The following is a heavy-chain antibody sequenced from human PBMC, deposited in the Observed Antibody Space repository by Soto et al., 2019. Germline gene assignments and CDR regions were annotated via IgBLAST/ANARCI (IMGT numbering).Heavy chain of an antibody. CDR2: IIPIFGSA. D-gene: IGHD2-21*02. Sequence: QVQLLQSGTEMKKPGSSVRVSCKASGGTFKKYGISWVRQAPGQGLEWIGGIIPIFGSANYAQRFQGRVTITADESTSTAYMELSGLRSEDTAVYYCARDLCGADGYWRNFDSWGQGTLVTVSS. V-gene: IGHV1-69*01. CDR3: ARDLCGADGYWRNFDS. CDR1: GGTFKKYG. J-gene: IGHJ4*02.